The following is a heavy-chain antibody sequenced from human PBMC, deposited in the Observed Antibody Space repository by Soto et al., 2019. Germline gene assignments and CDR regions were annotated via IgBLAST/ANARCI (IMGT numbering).Heavy chain of an antibody. V-gene: IGHV3-23*01. CDR2: ISGSGGST. Sequence: GGSLRLSCAASGFTFSSCAMSWVRQAPGKGLEWVSAISGSGGSTYYADSVKGRFTISRDNSKNTLYLQMNSLRAEDTAVYYCAKQLGIAVAPGYWGQGTLVTVSS. D-gene: IGHD6-19*01. CDR3: AKQLGIAVAPGY. J-gene: IGHJ4*02. CDR1: GFTFSSCA.